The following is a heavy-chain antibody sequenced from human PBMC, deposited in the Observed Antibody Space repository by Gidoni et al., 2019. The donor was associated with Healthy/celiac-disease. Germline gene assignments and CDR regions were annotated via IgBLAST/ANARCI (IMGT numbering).Heavy chain of an antibody. J-gene: IGHJ4*02. CDR1: GFTFSSYA. V-gene: IGHV3-23*01. CDR2: ISGSGGST. Sequence: EVQLLESGGGLVQPGGSLSLPCAASGFTFSSYAMSWVRQAPGKGLEWVSAISGSGGSTYYADSVKGRFTISRDNSKNTLYLQMNSLRAEDTAVYYCAKEPDRYNWNDEVYWGQGTLVTVSS. D-gene: IGHD1-1*01. CDR3: AKEPDRYNWNDEVY.